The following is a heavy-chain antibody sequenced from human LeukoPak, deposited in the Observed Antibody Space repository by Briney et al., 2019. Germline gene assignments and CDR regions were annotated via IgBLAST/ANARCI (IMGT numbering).Heavy chain of an antibody. CDR1: GFTFSDYY. D-gene: IGHD1-26*01. CDR2: ISSSGSTI. J-gene: IGHJ4*02. CDR3: ARDPMGVDSGSPRTDYYFDY. Sequence: GGSLRLSCAASGFTFSDYYMSWIRQAPGKGLEWVSYISSSGSTIYYADSVKGRFTISRDNAKNSLYLQMNSLRAEDTAVYYCARDPMGVDSGSPRTDYYFDYWGQGTLVTVSS. V-gene: IGHV3-11*04.